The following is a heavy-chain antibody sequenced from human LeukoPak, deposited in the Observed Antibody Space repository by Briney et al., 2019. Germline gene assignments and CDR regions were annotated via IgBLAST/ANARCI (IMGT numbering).Heavy chain of an antibody. D-gene: IGHD6-19*01. Sequence: PGGSLRLSCAASGFTVCSNYMSWVRQAPGKGLEWVSVIFSGGSTFYADSVKGRFTISRDNSKNALYLQMNSLRAEDTAVYYCTTRSSGWYGDWGQGTLVTVSS. CDR2: IFSGGST. J-gene: IGHJ4*02. V-gene: IGHV3-53*01. CDR1: GFTVCSNY. CDR3: TTRSSGWYGD.